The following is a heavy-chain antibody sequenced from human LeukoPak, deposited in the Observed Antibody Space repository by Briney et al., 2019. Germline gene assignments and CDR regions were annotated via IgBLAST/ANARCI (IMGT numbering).Heavy chain of an antibody. CDR2: ISSSSSYI. Sequence: GGSLRLSCAASGFTFSSYSMNGVRQAPGKGREGVPSISSSSSYIYYADSVKGRFTISRDNAKNSLYLQMNSMRAEDTAVYSSATYIVVVTAAKTXXXDIWGQGTMVTVSS. J-gene: IGHJ3*02. D-gene: IGHD2-21*02. CDR3: ATYIVVVTAAKTXXXDI. CDR1: GFTFSSYS. V-gene: IGHV3-21*01.